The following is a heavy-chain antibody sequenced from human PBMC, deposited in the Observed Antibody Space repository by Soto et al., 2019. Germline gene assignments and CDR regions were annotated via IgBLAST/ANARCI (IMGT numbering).Heavy chain of an antibody. CDR3: ARGGGSYYATGNFDY. CDR2: IYYSGST. Sequence: QVQLQESGPGLVKPSQTLSLTCTVSGGSISSGGYYWSWIRQHPGKGLEWSGYIYYSGSTYYNPNLRSRVTISVDTSKNQFSLKLSSVTAADTAVYYCARGGGSYYATGNFDYWGQGTLVTVSS. CDR1: GGSISSGGYY. J-gene: IGHJ4*02. D-gene: IGHD1-26*01. V-gene: IGHV4-31*03.